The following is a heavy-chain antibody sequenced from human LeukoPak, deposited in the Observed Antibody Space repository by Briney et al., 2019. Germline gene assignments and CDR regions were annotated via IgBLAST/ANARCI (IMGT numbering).Heavy chain of an antibody. D-gene: IGHD2-2*01. CDR1: GDSFSNYY. Sequence: SETLSLTCSVSGDSFSNYYWIWIRQPPGKGLEWIGYVYYSGSTNYNPSLKTRLHLSVDTSKNRFSLELSSVTAADTAVYYCASSPRLTTSWFLFDSWGHGTLVTVSS. V-gene: IGHV4-59*08. J-gene: IGHJ5*01. CDR3: ASSPRLTTSWFLFDS. CDR2: VYYSGST.